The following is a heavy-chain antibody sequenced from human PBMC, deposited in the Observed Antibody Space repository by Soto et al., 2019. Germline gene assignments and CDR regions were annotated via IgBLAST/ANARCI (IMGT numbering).Heavy chain of an antibody. J-gene: IGHJ4*02. Sequence: QVQLVQSGAEVKKPGSSVKVSCKASGGTFSSYAISWVRQAPGQGLEWMGGIIPIFGTANYAQKFQGRVTITADESTSTASMEPSSLRSEDTAVYYCARSSRRYSYARPADLVYWGQGTLVTVSS. CDR2: IIPIFGTA. CDR1: GGTFSSYA. V-gene: IGHV1-69*01. D-gene: IGHD5-18*01. CDR3: ARSSRRYSYARPADLVY.